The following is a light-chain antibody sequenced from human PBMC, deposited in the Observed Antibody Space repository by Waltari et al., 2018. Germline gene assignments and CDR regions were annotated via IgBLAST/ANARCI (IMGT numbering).Light chain of an antibody. CDR3: QQYNSYPLT. J-gene: IGKJ2*01. CDR1: QSFSSR. Sequence: DIQMTQSHSTLSASVGDRVTITCRASQSFSSRLAWYQQKPGKAPKLLIYMASSLESGVPSRFSGSGSGTEFTLTISSLQPDDFATYYCQQYNSYPLTFGQGTKLEIK. V-gene: IGKV1-5*03. CDR2: MAS.